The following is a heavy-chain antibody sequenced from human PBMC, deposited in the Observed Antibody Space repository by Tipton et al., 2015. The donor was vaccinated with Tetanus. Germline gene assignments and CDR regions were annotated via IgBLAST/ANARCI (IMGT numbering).Heavy chain of an antibody. V-gene: IGHV5-51*01. CDR2: IYPGDSDT. Sequence: VQLVQSGAEVKKPGESLKISCQGSGYNFNLYWIAWARQMPGKGLEYMGIIYPGDSDTRYSPSFQGQVTISVDKSINTTYLRWTSLKASDSAMYYCARQKGYWGQGTLVTVSS. CDR3: ARQKGY. J-gene: IGHJ4*02. CDR1: GYNFNLYW.